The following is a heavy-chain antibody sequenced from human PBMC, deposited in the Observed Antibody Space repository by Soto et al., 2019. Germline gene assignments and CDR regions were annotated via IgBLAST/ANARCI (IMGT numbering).Heavy chain of an antibody. D-gene: IGHD3-10*01. CDR2: ISGNGIST. CDR1: GFTFSNHA. V-gene: IGHV3-23*01. Sequence: EVQLLESGGGLVQPGGSLRLSCAASGFTFSNHAMSWVRQAPGKGLEWVSAISGNGISTYYADSVRGRFTISRDNSKNTRYLQRNRLRAGDTAVYYCARDAIAMVRGTNNWFDPWGQGTLVTVST. CDR3: ARDAIAMVRGTNNWFDP. J-gene: IGHJ5*02.